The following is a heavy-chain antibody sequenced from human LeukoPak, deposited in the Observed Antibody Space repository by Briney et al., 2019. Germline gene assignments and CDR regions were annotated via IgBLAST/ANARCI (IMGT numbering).Heavy chain of an antibody. Sequence: PGGSLRLSCEASGFTFSSYSMNWVRQAPGKGLEWVSSISSRSSYIYYADSVKGRFTISRDNGKNSLDLQMNSLRADDTAVYYCARDTLGEGEDANYAVYYFDYWGQGTVVTVSS. D-gene: IGHD4/OR15-4a*01. CDR1: GFTFSSYS. CDR3: ARDTLGEGEDANYAVYYFDY. J-gene: IGHJ4*02. CDR2: ISSRSSYI. V-gene: IGHV3-21*01.